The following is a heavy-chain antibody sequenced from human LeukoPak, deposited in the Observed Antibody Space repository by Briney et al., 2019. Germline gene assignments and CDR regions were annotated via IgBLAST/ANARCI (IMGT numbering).Heavy chain of an antibody. D-gene: IGHD1-7*01. V-gene: IGHV3-30*02. CDR2: IRYDGSDK. CDR1: EFIFSSYA. Sequence: GGSLRLSCAASEFIFSSYAMYWVRQAPGKGLEWVAFIRYDGSDKYYADSVKGRSTISRDNSNNTLYLQMNSLRAEDTAVYYCAKIPGYNWNYVDRFDPWGQGTLVTVSS. CDR3: AKIPGYNWNYVDRFDP. J-gene: IGHJ5*02.